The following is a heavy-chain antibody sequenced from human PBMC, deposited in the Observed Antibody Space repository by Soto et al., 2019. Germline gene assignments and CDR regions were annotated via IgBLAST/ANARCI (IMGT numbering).Heavy chain of an antibody. CDR2: INSDGSST. CDR1: GFTFSSYW. CDR3: ARGGVDDSSGYYYFRGNDY. D-gene: IGHD3-22*01. V-gene: IGHV3-74*01. Sequence: GGSLRLSCAASGFTFSSYWMHWVRQAPGKGLVWVSRINSDGSSTSYADSVKGRFTISRDNAKNTLYLQMNSLRAEDTAVYYCARGGVDDSSGYYYFRGNDYWGQGTLVTVSS. J-gene: IGHJ4*02.